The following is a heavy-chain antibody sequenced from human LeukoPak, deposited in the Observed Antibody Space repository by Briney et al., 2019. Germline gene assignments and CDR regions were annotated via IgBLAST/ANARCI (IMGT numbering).Heavy chain of an antibody. V-gene: IGHV3-49*03. D-gene: IGHD2-2*01. Sequence: GGSLRLSCTASGFTFGDYAMSWFRQAPGKGLEWVGFIRSKAYGGTTEYAASVKGRFTISRDDSKSIAYLQMNSLKTEDTAVYYCTRAYAQLGFDPWGQGTLVTVSS. CDR3: TRAYAQLGFDP. CDR2: IRSKAYGGTT. J-gene: IGHJ5*02. CDR1: GFTFGDYA.